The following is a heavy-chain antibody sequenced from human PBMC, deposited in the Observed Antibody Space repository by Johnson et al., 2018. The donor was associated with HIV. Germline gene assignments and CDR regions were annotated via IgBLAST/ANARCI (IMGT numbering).Heavy chain of an antibody. CDR3: AKDTGAAGTRGYAFDI. Sequence: QLVESGGGLVQPGRSLRLSCAASGFTFDDYAMYWVRQGPGKGLEWVSGISWNSGSIGYADSVKGRFTISRDNAKNSLYLQMNSLRAEDTALYYCAKDTGAAGTRGYAFDIWDQGTMVTVSS. V-gene: IGHV3-9*01. CDR2: ISWNSGSI. CDR1: GFTFDDYA. J-gene: IGHJ3*02. D-gene: IGHD6-13*01.